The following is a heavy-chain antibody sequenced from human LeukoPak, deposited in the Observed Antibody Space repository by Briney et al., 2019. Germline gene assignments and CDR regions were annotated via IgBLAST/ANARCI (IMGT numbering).Heavy chain of an antibody. CDR1: GGSISSYY. D-gene: IGHD3-22*01. CDR2: IFHSGDT. J-gene: IGHJ4*02. Sequence: SETLSLTCSVSGGSISSYYWGWIRQPPGKGLEWIGNIFHSGDTQYNPSLQSRVTLSVDTSKNQFSLKLSSVTAADTAVYYCARDQRDYGSSGRGQRGFDYWGQGTLVTVSS. V-gene: IGHV4-59*12. CDR3: ARDQRDYGSSGRGQRGFDY.